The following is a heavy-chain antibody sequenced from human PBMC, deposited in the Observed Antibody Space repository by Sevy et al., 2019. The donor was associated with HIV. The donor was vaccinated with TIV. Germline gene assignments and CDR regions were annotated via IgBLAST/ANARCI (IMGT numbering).Heavy chain of an antibody. J-gene: IGHJ5*02. CDR3: ARDQAATTGSFRDYNWFDP. V-gene: IGHV3-48*02. Sequence: GGSLRLSCAASGFTFSSYSMNWVRQAPGKGLEWVSYISSSSSTIYYADSVKGRFTISRDNAKNSLYLQMNSLRDEDTAVYYCARDQAATTGSFRDYNWFDPWGQGTLVTVSS. D-gene: IGHD3-10*01. CDR1: GFTFSSYS. CDR2: ISSSSSTI.